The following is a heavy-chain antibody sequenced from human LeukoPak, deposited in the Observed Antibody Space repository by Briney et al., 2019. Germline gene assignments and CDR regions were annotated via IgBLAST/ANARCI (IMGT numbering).Heavy chain of an antibody. Sequence: GGSLRLSCSASGFTFSSYAMHWVRQAPGKGLEYVSAISSNWGSTYYVDSVKGRFTISRDNSKNTLYLQMSSLRAEDTAVYYCVKGHIVVVPAAKPYYYYYGMDVWGKGTTVTVSS. CDR2: ISSNWGST. CDR3: VKGHIVVVPAAKPYYYYYGMDV. CDR1: GFTFSSYA. D-gene: IGHD2-2*01. J-gene: IGHJ6*04. V-gene: IGHV3-64D*06.